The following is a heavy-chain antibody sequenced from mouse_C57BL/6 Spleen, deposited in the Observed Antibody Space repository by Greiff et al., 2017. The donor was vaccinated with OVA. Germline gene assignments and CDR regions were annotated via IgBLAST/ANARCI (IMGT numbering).Heavy chain of an antibody. CDR3: ARSSLYPY. J-gene: IGHJ3*01. CDR2: IYPGDGDT. CDR1: GYAFSSYW. V-gene: IGHV1-80*01. Sequence: VKLMESGAELVKPGASVKISCKASGYAFSSYWMNWVKQRPGKGLEWIGQIYPGDGDTNYNGKFKGKATLTADKSSSTAYMQLSSLTSEDSAVYFCARSSLYPYWGQGTLVTVSA. D-gene: IGHD2-12*01.